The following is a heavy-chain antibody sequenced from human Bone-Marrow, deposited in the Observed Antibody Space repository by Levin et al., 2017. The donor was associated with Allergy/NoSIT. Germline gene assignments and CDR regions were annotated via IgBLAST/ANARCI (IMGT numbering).Heavy chain of an antibody. CDR1: GFMFTNYG. CDR3: VREERGDSERYYYYYMDV. CDR2: INAGNGDT. V-gene: IGHV1-3*01. D-gene: IGHD2-21*02. Sequence: GESLKISCKAFGFMFTNYGMHWVRQAPGQSLEWVGWINAGNGDTKYSQKFQARVTITRDTSASTVYMELNSLRYEDTAVYYCVREERGDSERYYYYYMDVWGKGTTVTVSS. J-gene: IGHJ6*03.